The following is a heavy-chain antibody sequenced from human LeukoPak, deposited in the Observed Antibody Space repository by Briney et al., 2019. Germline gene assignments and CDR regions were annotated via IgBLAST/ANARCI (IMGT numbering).Heavy chain of an antibody. Sequence: SQTLSLTCTVSGGSISSGDYYWSWIRQPPGKGLERNGYIYYSESTYYNPSLKSRVTISVDTSKNQFSLKLSSVTAADTAVYYCAREGGKDYGDYASDAFDIWGQGTMVTVYS. CDR3: AREGGKDYGDYASDAFDI. J-gene: IGHJ3*02. CDR1: GGSISSGDYY. V-gene: IGHV4-30-4*01. D-gene: IGHD4-17*01. CDR2: IYYSEST.